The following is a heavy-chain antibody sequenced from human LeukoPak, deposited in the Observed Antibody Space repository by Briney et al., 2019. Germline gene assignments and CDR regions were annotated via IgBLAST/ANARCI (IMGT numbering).Heavy chain of an antibody. CDR1: GYTLTGYY. CDR3: ARYFYDSSGSSSDAFDI. D-gene: IGHD3-22*01. V-gene: IGHV1-2*02. Sequence: ASVTVACKAYGYTLTGYYIHWVRQAPGQGLEWMGWINPNSGGTNYAQRFQGRVTMTRDTSMSTAYMELSRLRSDDSAVYYCARYFYDSSGSSSDAFDIWGQGTMVTVSS. J-gene: IGHJ3*02. CDR2: INPNSGGT.